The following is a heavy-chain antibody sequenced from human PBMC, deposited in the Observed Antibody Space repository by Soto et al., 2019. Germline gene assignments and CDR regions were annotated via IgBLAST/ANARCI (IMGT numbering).Heavy chain of an antibody. J-gene: IGHJ4*02. CDR1: GYTFTGYA. V-gene: IGHV1-3*01. D-gene: IGHD3-22*01. CDR2: INAGNGNT. CDR3: ARVSYYDSSGYPDY. Sequence: ASVKVSCKDSGYTFTGYAMHWVRQAPGQRLEWMGWINAGNGNTKYSQKFQGRVTITRDTSASTAYMELSSLRSEETAVYYCARVSYYDSSGYPDYWGQGTLVTVSS.